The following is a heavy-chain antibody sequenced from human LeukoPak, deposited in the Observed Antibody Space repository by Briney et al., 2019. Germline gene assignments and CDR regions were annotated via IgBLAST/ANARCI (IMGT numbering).Heavy chain of an antibody. J-gene: IGHJ5*02. V-gene: IGHV4-39*01. CDR1: GASIDTTSYY. CDR3: ASQGFFSFAP. CDR2: VFYRGRT. D-gene: IGHD3-3*01. Sequence: SETLSLTCTVSGASIDTTSYYWGWSRQPPGKGLEWIGSVFYRGRTHYNPSLRSRVTISADTSKNQFSLKLSAVTAADTAVYYCASQGFFSFAPWGEGTLITVSS.